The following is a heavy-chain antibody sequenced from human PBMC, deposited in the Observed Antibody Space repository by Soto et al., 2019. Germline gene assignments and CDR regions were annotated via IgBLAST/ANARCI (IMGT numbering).Heavy chain of an antibody. CDR2: INHSGST. D-gene: IGHD3-22*01. CDR3: ARGRARYYYDSSGYLPTHN. Sequence: SETLSLTCAVYGGSFSGYYWSWIRQPPGKGLEWIGEINHSGSTNYNPSLKSRVTISVDTSKNQFSLKLSSVTAADTAVYYCARGRARYYYDSSGYLPTHNWGQGTLVTLSS. V-gene: IGHV4-34*01. J-gene: IGHJ4*02. CDR1: GGSFSGYY.